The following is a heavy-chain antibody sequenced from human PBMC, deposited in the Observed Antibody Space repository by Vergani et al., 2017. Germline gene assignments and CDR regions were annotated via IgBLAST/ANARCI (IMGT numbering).Heavy chain of an antibody. D-gene: IGHD5-24*01. Sequence: VQLVESGGGVVQPGGSLRLSCVASGFTFSSHAMSWVRRGHGQGLEWVSSIKNTGDSTHYADSVKGRFTISRDNSKNTLYLQMNSLRVEDTAAYYCGGGSDNYNWGQGTLVTVSS. J-gene: IGHJ4*02. CDR2: IKNTGDST. V-gene: IGHV3-23*04. CDR1: GFTFSSHA. CDR3: GGGSDNYN.